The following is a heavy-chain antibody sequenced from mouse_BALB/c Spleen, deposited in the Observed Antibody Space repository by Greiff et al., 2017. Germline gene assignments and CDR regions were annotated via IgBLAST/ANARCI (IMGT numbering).Heavy chain of an antibody. CDR1: GYTFTDYA. J-gene: IGHJ4*01. V-gene: IGHV1S137*01. Sequence: VKLQQSGAELVRPGVSVKISCKGSGYTFTDYAMHWVKQSHAKSLEWIGVISTYYGDASYNQKFKGKATMTVDKSSSTAYMELARLTSEDSAIYYCAYGNYYAMDYWGQGTSVTVSS. D-gene: IGHD2-1*01. CDR2: ISTYYGDA. CDR3: AYGNYYAMDY.